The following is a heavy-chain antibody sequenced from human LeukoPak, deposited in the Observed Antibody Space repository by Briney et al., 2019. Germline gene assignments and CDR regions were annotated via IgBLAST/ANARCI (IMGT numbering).Heavy chain of an antibody. Sequence: GASVKVSCKASGYTFSSCSISWGGRAPEHRGEWMGWISAYNGNTNYSQKLQVRVTMTTDTSTSTAYMELRSLRSDDTAVYYCARARLPDYYDSGTALYYYHHMDDWGQGTTVTVSS. CDR2: ISAYNGNT. J-gene: IGHJ6*03. V-gene: IGHV1-18*01. D-gene: IGHD3-10*01. CDR1: GYTFSSCS. CDR3: ARARLPDYYDSGTALYYYHHMDD.